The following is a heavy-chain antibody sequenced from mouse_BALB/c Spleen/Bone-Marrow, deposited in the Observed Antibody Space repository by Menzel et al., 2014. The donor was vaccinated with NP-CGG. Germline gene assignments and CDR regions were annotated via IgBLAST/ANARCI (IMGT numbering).Heavy chain of an antibody. CDR2: INPSTGYT. Sequence: QVQLQQSGAELAKPGASVKMSCKASGYNFISYWMHWVKQRPGQGLEWIGYINPSTGYTEYNQKFKDKATLTADKSSSKAYKQLSSLTSEDSAVYYCARNYDYDGGYYAMDYWGQGSSVTVSS. V-gene: IGHV1-7*01. D-gene: IGHD2-4*01. CDR1: GYNFISYW. J-gene: IGHJ4*01. CDR3: ARNYDYDGGYYAMDY.